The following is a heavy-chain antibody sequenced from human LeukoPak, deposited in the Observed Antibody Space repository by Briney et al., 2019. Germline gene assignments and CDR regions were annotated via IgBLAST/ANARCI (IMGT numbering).Heavy chain of an antibody. J-gene: IGHJ4*02. CDR3: EKDRDLTMARGIPAPHYFDH. V-gene: IGHV3-23*01. CDR1: GFTFSSFA. CDR2: ISGSGGST. Sequence: GGSLRRSCAASGFTFSSFAMSWVRPAPGKGLEWVSIISGSGGSTSYAVSVKGRFTISRDNSKDTLYLQMNSLRAEDTAVYYCEKDRDLTMARGIPAPHYFDHWGQGSLVTVSS. D-gene: IGHD3-10*01.